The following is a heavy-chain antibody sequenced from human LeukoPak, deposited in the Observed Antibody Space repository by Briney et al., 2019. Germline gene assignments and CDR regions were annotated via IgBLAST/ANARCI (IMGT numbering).Heavy chain of an antibody. CDR2: TSYDGSTK. Sequence: QAGQSLRLSCAASGFTFSSYAMHWVRQAPGKGLDWVAVTSYDGSTKYYADSVKGRFTISRDNSKNTLYLQLNSLRAEDAAVYYCAIGRAGRGFYFDYWGQGTLVTVSS. V-gene: IGHV3-30*01. J-gene: IGHJ4*02. CDR1: GFTFSSYA. CDR3: AIGRAGRGFYFDY.